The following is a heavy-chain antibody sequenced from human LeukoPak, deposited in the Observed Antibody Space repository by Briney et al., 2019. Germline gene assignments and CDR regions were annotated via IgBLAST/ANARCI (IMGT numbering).Heavy chain of an antibody. CDR1: GFXFSSYA. D-gene: IGHD4-17*01. J-gene: IGHJ5*02. V-gene: IGHV3-64D*09. Sequence: GGSLRLSCSASGFXFSSYAIHWVRQAPGKGLEYVSAISSNGGSTYYADSVKGRFTISRDNSKNTLYLQMSSLRAEDTAVYYCVKGLRRAVTTGNWFDPWGQGTLVTVSS. CDR3: VKGLRRAVTTGNWFDP. CDR2: ISSNGGST.